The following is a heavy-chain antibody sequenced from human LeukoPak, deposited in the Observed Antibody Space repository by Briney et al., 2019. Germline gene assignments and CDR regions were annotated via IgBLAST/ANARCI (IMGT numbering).Heavy chain of an antibody. D-gene: IGHD6-19*01. CDR2: INTDGTVT. V-gene: IGHV3-74*01. J-gene: IGHJ4*02. CDR1: EFTFSKYW. Sequence: GGSLRLSCAASEFTFSKYWMLWVRQAPGKGLESVSRINTDGTVTTYADSVKGRFTVSRDNADNTMFLQMNSVRDEDTAVYYCATKQWLAPPPDSWGQGNPVTVSS. CDR3: ATKQWLAPPPDS.